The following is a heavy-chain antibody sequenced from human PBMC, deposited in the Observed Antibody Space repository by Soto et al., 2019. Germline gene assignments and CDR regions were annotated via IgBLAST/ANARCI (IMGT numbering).Heavy chain of an antibody. V-gene: IGHV3-30*18. CDR2: ISYDGSNK. CDR1: GFTFSSYG. CDR3: AKDLSNYDSSGYYYDPHNYFDY. Sequence: GGSLRLSCAASGFTFSSYGMHWVRQAPGKGLEWVAVISYDGSNKYYADSVKGRFTISRDNSKNTLYLQMNSLRAEDTAVYYCAKDLSNYDSSGYYYDPHNYFDYWGQGTLVTVSS. D-gene: IGHD3-22*01. J-gene: IGHJ4*02.